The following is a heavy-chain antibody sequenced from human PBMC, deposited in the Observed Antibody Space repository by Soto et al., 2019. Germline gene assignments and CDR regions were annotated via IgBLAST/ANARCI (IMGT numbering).Heavy chain of an antibody. CDR1: GDSVSSNSAA. J-gene: IGHJ6*02. V-gene: IGHV6-1*01. D-gene: IGHD3-3*01. Sequence: PSQTLSLTCAISGDSVSSNSAAWNWIRQSPSRGLEWLGRTYYRSKWYNDYAVSVKSRITINPDTSKNQFSLQLNSVTPEDTAVYYCARYAPPRPLYDFYGMDGWGQGTTVTVSS. CDR3: ARYAPPRPLYDFYGMDG. CDR2: TYYRSKWYN.